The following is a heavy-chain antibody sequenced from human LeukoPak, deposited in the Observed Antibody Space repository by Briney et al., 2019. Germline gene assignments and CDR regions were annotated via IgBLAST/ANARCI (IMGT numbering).Heavy chain of an antibody. CDR3: VRYRSGSNRFDY. J-gene: IGHJ4*02. CDR2: MYYSENT. V-gene: IGHV4-39*01. CDR1: GVSIRGKTYS. Sequence: SETLSLTCTVSGVSIRGKTYSWGWVRQPPGKGLEWIGYMYYSENTYYNPSLKSRVTISVDTSRIQFSLKLGSVTAADSSVYYCVRYRSGSNRFDYWGQGTLVTVSS. D-gene: IGHD6-19*01.